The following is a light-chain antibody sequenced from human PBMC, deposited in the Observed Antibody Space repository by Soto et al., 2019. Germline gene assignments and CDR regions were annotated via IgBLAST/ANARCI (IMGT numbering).Light chain of an antibody. Sequence: QSVLTQPASVSGSARQSITISCTGTSSDIGGYKYVSWYQQHPGKAPKLMIYEVSHRPSGVSHRFSGSKSGNTASLTISGLQAEDEAEYYCSSYTSSNTLVFGGGTQLTVL. CDR3: SSYTSSNTLV. V-gene: IGLV2-14*01. CDR2: EVS. J-gene: IGLJ3*02. CDR1: SSDIGGYKY.